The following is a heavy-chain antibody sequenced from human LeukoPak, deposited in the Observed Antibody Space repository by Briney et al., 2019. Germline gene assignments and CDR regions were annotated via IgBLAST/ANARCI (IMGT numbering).Heavy chain of an antibody. Sequence: PGGSLRLSCAASGFTFSNYRMHWVRQAPGKGLERVAVISHDETATYYAESVKGRFTISRDNSKSTLYLQVNSLRAEDTAVYYCAKDLVTMVWGVKSPQYNWFDPWGQGTLVTVSS. D-gene: IGHD3-10*01. J-gene: IGHJ5*02. V-gene: IGHV3-30*18. CDR2: ISHDETAT. CDR1: GFTFSNYR. CDR3: AKDLVTMVWGVKSPQYNWFDP.